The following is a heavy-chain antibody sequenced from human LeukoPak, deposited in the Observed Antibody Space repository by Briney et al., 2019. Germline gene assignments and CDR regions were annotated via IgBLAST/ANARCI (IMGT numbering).Heavy chain of an antibody. CDR3: GRVGGAKEPYFYYMDV. J-gene: IGHJ6*03. CDR1: GFNFGHYA. D-gene: IGHD4/OR15-4a*01. Sequence: GGSLRLSCTTSGFNFGHYAMTWVRQAPGRGLEWVGSIRSKVYDETTENAASVKGRFTISRDDSKIIAYLQMNSLKTEDTAVYYCGRVGGAKEPYFYYMDVWGKGTPVTVSS. CDR2: IRSKVYDETT. V-gene: IGHV3-49*04.